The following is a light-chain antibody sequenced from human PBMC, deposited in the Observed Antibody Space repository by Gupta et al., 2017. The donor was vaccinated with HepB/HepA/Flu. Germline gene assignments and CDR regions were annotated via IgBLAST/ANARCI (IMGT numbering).Light chain of an antibody. V-gene: IGLV1-44*01. CDR1: RSNIGGYS. Sequence: SVLTQPPSASGSPGQRVTISCSGSRSNIGGYSVNWFQQLPATAPRLLIYTNNQRPSGVPARFSGSKSGTSAALAISGLQSEDEADYYCAAWDASRRAWVFGGGTKLTGL. CDR2: TNN. J-gene: IGLJ3*02. CDR3: AAWDASRRAWV.